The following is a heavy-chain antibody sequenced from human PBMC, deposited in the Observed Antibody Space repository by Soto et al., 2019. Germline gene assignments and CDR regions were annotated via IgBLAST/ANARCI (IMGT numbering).Heavy chain of an antibody. CDR3: ARAENDYGEYSQDY. V-gene: IGHV3-21*01. D-gene: IGHD4-17*01. Sequence: EVQLVESGGGLVKPGGSLRLSCAASGFTFSSYSMNWVRQAPGKGLEWVSSISSSSSYIYYADSVKGRFTISRDNAKNSLYLQMHSLRAEDTAVYYCARAENDYGEYSQDYWGQGNLVTVSS. J-gene: IGHJ4*02. CDR1: GFTFSSYS. CDR2: ISSSSSYI.